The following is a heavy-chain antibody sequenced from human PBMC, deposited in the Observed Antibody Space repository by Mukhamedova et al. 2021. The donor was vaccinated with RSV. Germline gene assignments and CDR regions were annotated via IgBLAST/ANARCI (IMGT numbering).Heavy chain of an antibody. CDR3: ARDQGGGYGWFDP. J-gene: IGHJ5*02. Sequence: NPSLRSRVTISVDTSKNQFSLRLSSVTAADTAVYYCARDQGGGYGWFDPWGPGTLVPSSS. D-gene: IGHD5-12*01. V-gene: IGHV4-59*01.